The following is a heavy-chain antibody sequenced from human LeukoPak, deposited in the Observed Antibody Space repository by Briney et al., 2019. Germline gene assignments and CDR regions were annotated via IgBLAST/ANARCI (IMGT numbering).Heavy chain of an antibody. CDR3: GRDMDV. CDR2: IKEDGSEK. V-gene: IGHV3-7*03. Sequence: PRGALRLSCAASGFTFSDYWMTWVRPAPGKGMEWVANIKEDGSEKYYVDCVKGRFTISRDNAKNSLYLQMNSLRAEDTAVYYCGRDMDVWGQGTTVTVSS. CDR1: GFTFSDYW. J-gene: IGHJ6*02.